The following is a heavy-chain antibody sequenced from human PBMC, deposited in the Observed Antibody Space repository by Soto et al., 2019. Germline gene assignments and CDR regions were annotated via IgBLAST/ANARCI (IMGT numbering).Heavy chain of an antibody. D-gene: IGHD2-15*01. V-gene: IGHV4-34*01. Sequence: THSLTCAVGGRVFRGCYWSLIRQPPGKGLEWIGEINHSGSTNYNPSLKSRVTISVDTSKNQFSLKLSSVTAADTAVYYCARGYLGYCSGGSCYPLRYYYYYYMDVWGKGTTVTVSS. CDR2: INHSGST. J-gene: IGHJ6*03. CDR3: ARGYLGYCSGGSCYPLRYYYYYYMDV. CDR1: GRVFRGCY.